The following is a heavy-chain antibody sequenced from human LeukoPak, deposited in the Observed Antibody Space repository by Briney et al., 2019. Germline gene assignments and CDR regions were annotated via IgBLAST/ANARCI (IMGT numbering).Heavy chain of an antibody. CDR1: GDSISSSSSY. J-gene: IGHJ4*02. D-gene: IGHD6-13*01. Sequence: SETLSLTCIVSGDSISSSSSYWGWIRQPPGKGLEWIGSRYYRGSTYYNPSLKSRVTISEDTSKNQLSLKLSSATAADTAVYYCGRQENRIAAASAGYWGQGVLVTVSS. V-gene: IGHV4-39*01. CDR3: GRQENRIAAASAGY. CDR2: RYYRGST.